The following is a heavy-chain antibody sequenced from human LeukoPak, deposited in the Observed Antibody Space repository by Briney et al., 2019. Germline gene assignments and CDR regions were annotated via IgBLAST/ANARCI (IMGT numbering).Heavy chain of an antibody. CDR2: IWYDGSNK. Sequence: GGSLRLSCAASGFTFSSYGMHWVRQAPGKGLEWVAVIWYDGSNKYYADSVKGRFTISRDNSKNTLYLQMNSLRAEDTAVYYCAREPLYYYDSSGYFDYWGQGTLVTVSS. J-gene: IGHJ4*02. D-gene: IGHD3-22*01. CDR3: AREPLYYYDSSGYFDY. V-gene: IGHV3-33*01. CDR1: GFTFSSYG.